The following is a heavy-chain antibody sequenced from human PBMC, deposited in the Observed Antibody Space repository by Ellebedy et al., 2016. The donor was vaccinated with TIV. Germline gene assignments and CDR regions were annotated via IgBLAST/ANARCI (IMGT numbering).Heavy chain of an antibody. V-gene: IGHV3-23*01. CDR2: FGVSGDTT. D-gene: IGHD3-22*01. CDR3: AKGRGGGSDSSAPRYYFDY. Sequence: PGGSLRLSCAASGFTFSSSAMSWVRQAPGKGLEWVSGFGVSGDTTYYTDSVKDRFTVSRDNSKKTLYLQMNSLRAEDTAVYYCAKGRGGGSDSSAPRYYFDYWGLGTLVTVSS. J-gene: IGHJ4*02. CDR1: GFTFSSSA.